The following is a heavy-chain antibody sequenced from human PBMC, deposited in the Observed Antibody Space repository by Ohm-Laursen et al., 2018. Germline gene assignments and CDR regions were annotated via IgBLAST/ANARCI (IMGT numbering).Heavy chain of an antibody. V-gene: IGHV4-28*01. CDR3: ATSPHDIMSSKDY. CDR2: LYYSGTT. D-gene: IGHD3-9*01. J-gene: IGHJ4*02. CDR1: GLSISNSNW. Sequence: SETLSLTCAVSGLSISNSNWWGWLRPPPGKGLEWVGYLYYSGTTYYNPSLKSRVTMSVDTSKNQFSVKLTSATAVDTAVYYCATSPHDIMSSKDYWGQGTLVTVSS.